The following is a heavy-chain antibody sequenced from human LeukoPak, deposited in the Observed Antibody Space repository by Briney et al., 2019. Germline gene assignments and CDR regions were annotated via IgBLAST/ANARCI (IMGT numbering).Heavy chain of an antibody. CDR2: IRYDGSNK. V-gene: IGHV3-30*02. J-gene: IGHJ4*02. CDR3: AKDNRYYPYYFDY. D-gene: IGHD3-16*02. CDR1: GFTFSSYG. Sequence: PGRSLRLSCAASGFTFSSYGMHWVRQAPGKGLEWVAFIRYDGSNKYYADSVKGRFTISRDNSKNTLYLQMNSLRAEDTAVYYCAKDNRYYPYYFDYWGQGTLVTVSS.